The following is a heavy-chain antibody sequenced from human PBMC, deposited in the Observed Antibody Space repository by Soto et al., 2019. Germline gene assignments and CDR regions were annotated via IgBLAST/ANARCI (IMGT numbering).Heavy chain of an antibody. V-gene: IGHV4-39*01. CDR3: ARPYGSSSYYSYWFFDL. Sequence: QLQLQESGPGLVKPSETLSVTCTVSGGSISGSSFYWVWIRQPPGKGLEWIGSIYYSGNTYYNPSLKSRLTMSVDTSKNQFSLRPNSVTASDTAVYYCARPYGSSSYYSYWFFDLWGRGTLVTVSS. J-gene: IGHJ2*01. CDR2: IYYSGNT. D-gene: IGHD3-22*01. CDR1: GGSISGSSFY.